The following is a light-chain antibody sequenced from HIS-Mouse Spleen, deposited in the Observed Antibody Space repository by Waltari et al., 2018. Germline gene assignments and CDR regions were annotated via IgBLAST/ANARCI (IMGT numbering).Light chain of an antibody. Sequence: SYVLTQPPSVSVAPGKTARITCGGNDIGSESVHWYQQKPGQAPVLVVYDDSDRPSGITERFSGSNSGNTATLTISRVEAGDEADYYCQVWDSSSDHVVFGGGTKLTVL. CDR3: QVWDSSSDHVV. V-gene: IGLV3-21*03. J-gene: IGLJ2*01. CDR2: DDS. CDR1: DIGSES.